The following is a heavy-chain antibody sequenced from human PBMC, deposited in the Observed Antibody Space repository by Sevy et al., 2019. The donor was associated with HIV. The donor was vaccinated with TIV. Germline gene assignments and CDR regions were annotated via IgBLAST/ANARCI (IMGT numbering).Heavy chain of an antibody. Sequence: QSQPLSLTCAISGDSVSSNSAAWNWIRQSPSRGLEWLGRTYYRSKWYNDYAVSVKSRITINPDTSKNQFSLQLNSVTPEDTAVYYCARADSLIGYCSGGSCYEYYYGMDVWGQGTPVTVSS. CDR2: TYYRSKWYN. J-gene: IGHJ6*02. CDR1: GDSVSSNSAA. V-gene: IGHV6-1*01. D-gene: IGHD2-15*01. CDR3: ARADSLIGYCSGGSCYEYYYGMDV.